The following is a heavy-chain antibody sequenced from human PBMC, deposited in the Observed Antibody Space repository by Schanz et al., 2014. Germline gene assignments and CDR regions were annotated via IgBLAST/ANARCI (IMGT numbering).Heavy chain of an antibody. CDR2: IWYDGSNE. V-gene: IGHV3-30*02. CDR1: GFTFSNHG. CDR3: AKEKEEVAADGSFFDY. Sequence: VQLVESGGGVVRPGGSLRLSCAASGFTFSNHGMHWVRQSPGKGLEWVALIWYDGSNEYYADSVKGRFTISRDNSKNTVNLQMNSLRAEDTAVYYCAKEKEEVAADGSFFDYWGQGTLVTVSS. J-gene: IGHJ4*02. D-gene: IGHD6-13*01.